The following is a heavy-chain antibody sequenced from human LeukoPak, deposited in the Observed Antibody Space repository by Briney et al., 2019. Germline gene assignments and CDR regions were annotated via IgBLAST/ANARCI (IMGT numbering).Heavy chain of an antibody. CDR2: IRYDGSNK. J-gene: IGHJ6*03. CDR3: AKNPEGSQRLFAHYYMDV. Sequence: PGGSLRLSCAASGFTFSSYGMHWVRQAPGKGLEWVAFIRYDGSNKYYADSVKGRFTISRDNSKNTLYLQMNSLRAEDTAVYYCAKNPEGSQRLFAHYYMDVWGKGTTVTVSS. D-gene: IGHD1-14*01. CDR1: GFTFSSYG. V-gene: IGHV3-30*02.